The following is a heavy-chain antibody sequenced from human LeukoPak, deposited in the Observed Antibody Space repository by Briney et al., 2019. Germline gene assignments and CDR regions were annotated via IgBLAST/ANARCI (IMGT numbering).Heavy chain of an antibody. V-gene: IGHV4-61*02. Sequence: SETLSLTCTVSGGSISSSSYYWGWIRQPAGKGLEWIGRIYTSGSTNYNPSLKSRVTMSVDTSKNQFSLKLSSVTAADTAVYYCARLWYYYDSSGYYYYFDYWGQGTLVTVSS. CDR2: IYTSGST. CDR1: GGSISSSSYY. D-gene: IGHD3-22*01. J-gene: IGHJ4*02. CDR3: ARLWYYYDSSGYYYYFDY.